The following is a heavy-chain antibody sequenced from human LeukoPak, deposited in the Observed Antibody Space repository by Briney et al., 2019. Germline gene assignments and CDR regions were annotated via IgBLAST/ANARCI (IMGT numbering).Heavy chain of an antibody. V-gene: IGHV3-64*01. CDR2: ISSNGGRT. D-gene: IGHD3-22*01. J-gene: IGHJ1*01. CDR1: GFTFRSYG. CDR3: ATYYYDSGGFHFHH. Sequence: QPGGSLRLSCAASGFTFRSYGMHWVRQAPGKGLEYVSAISSNGGRTYYANSVKGRFTISRDNSRNTLYLQMGSLRAEDMAVYYCATYYYDSGGFHFHHWGQGTLVTVSS.